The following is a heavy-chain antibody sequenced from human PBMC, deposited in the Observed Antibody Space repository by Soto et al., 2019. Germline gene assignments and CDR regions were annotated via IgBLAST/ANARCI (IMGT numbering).Heavy chain of an antibody. J-gene: IGHJ4*02. Sequence: EVQLVESGGGLVQPGESLRLSCVVSGFTISSYWMHWVRQAPGKGLVWVSRINGDGSSTNYADSVKGRFTISRDNAKNKLYLQMNTLRAEDTAVYYCAIAVAGPTAIAYWGQGNQVTVSS. D-gene: IGHD6-19*01. CDR2: INGDGSST. V-gene: IGHV3-74*01. CDR1: GFTISSYW. CDR3: AIAVAGPTAIAY.